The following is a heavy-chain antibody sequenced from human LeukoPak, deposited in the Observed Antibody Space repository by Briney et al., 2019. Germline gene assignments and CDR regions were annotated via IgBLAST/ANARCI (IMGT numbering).Heavy chain of an antibody. CDR2: TSGNGAKT. J-gene: IGHJ4*02. V-gene: IGHV3-23*01. Sequence: GGSLRLSCAASGFPFSSYAMSWVRQAPGKGLEWVSATSGNGAKTYYADSVKGRFTISRDNAKNTLYLQMNSLRVEDTAVYYCARGRPHGNDYWGQGTLVTVSS. CDR3: ARGRPHGNDY. CDR1: GFPFSSYA. D-gene: IGHD4-23*01.